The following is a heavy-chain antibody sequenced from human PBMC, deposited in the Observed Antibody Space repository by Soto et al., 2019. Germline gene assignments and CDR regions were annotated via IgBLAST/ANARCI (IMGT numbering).Heavy chain of an antibody. V-gene: IGHV4-4*02. D-gene: IGHD2-2*01. Sequence: KPSETLSLTCAVSGDSSRSTHWWCCVRQPPGKGLEWIGEIYYSGTTHYNPSLKSRVTISVDTSKNQFSLKLSSVTAADTAVYYCARSDGRYRGQGTLVTGSS. CDR1: GDSSRSTHW. CDR3: ARSDGRY. CDR2: IYYSGTT. J-gene: IGHJ4*02.